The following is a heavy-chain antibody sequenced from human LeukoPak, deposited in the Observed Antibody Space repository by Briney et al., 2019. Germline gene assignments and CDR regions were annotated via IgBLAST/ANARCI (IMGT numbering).Heavy chain of an antibody. CDR2: INHSGST. D-gene: IGHD6-19*01. CDR1: GGSFSGYY. V-gene: IGHV4-34*01. Sequence: SETLSLTCAVYGGSFSGYYWSWIRQPPGKGLEWIGEINHSGSTDYNPSLKSRVTISVDTSKKQFSLKLSSVTAADTAVYYCARVLEGSSGQHWYFDLWGRGTLVTVSS. CDR3: ARVLEGSSGQHWYFDL. J-gene: IGHJ2*01.